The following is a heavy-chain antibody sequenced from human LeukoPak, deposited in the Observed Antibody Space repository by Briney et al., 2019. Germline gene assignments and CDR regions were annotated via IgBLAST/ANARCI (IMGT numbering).Heavy chain of an antibody. CDR1: GFTVSSNY. Sequence: GGSLRLSCAASGFTVSSNYMSWVRQAPGKGLEWVSVIYSDGSTYYADSVKGRFTISRDNSKNTVFLQMNSLRAEDTAVYYCAKDKTAVAGPEFFQHWGQGTLVTVSS. J-gene: IGHJ1*01. CDR3: AKDKTAVAGPEFFQH. D-gene: IGHD6-19*01. CDR2: IYSDGST. V-gene: IGHV3-53*01.